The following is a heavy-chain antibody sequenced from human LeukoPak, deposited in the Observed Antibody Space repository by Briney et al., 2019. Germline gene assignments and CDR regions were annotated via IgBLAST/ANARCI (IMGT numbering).Heavy chain of an antibody. Sequence: SETLSLTCSVSCGSMSSYYCNWMRQPPGKGLEWIGYIYTSGSANYNPSLKSRVTMSVDTSNNQVSLKPTSVTAAATAVYYCARWGEAFALWGQGTMVTVSS. J-gene: IGHJ3*01. D-gene: IGHD3-16*01. CDR2: IYTSGSA. CDR3: ARWGEAFAL. CDR1: CGSMSSYY. V-gene: IGHV4-4*09.